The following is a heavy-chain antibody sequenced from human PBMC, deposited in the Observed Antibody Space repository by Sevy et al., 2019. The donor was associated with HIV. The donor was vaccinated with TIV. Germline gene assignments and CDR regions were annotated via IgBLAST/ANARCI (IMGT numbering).Heavy chain of an antibody. CDR2: IYSSGRT. Sequence: SETLSLTCTVSGGSINGFYWSWIRQPPGKGLEWIGYIYSSGRTKYSPSLKSRVTISVDTSKNHFSLNLKSMTAADTAVYYCARSMMAEPRFDSWRQGTLVTVSS. CDR3: ARSMMAEPRFDS. J-gene: IGHJ4*02. CDR1: GGSINGFY. D-gene: IGHD3-16*01. V-gene: IGHV4-59*13.